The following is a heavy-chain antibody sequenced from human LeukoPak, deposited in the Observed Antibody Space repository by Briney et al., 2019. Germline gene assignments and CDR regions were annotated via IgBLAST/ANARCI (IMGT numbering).Heavy chain of an antibody. J-gene: IGHJ4*02. D-gene: IGHD5-12*01. CDR2: INSDGSST. Sequence: PGGSLRLSCAASGFTFSSYGMHWVRQAPGKGLVWVSRINSDGSSTSYADSVKGRFTISRDNAKNTLYLQMNSLRAEDTAVYYCARESGYDYAVVKNWGQGTLVTVSS. CDR3: ARESGYDYAVVKN. V-gene: IGHV3-74*01. CDR1: GFTFSSYG.